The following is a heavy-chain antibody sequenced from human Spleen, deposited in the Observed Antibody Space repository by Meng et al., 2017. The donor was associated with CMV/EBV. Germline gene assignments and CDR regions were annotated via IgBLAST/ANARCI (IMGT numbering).Heavy chain of an antibody. V-gene: IGHV4-34*01. CDR1: GGSFSGYY. D-gene: IGHD6-25*01. CDR3: ARGPTARRKAWFDP. CDR2: INHSGST. J-gene: IGHJ5*02. Sequence: QVQLHQWGAGLLKPSETLSLTCAVYGGSFSGYYWSWIRQPPGKGLEWIGEINHSGSTNYNPSLKSRVTISVDTSKNQFSLKLSSVTAADTAVYYCARGPTARRKAWFDPWGQGTLVTVSS.